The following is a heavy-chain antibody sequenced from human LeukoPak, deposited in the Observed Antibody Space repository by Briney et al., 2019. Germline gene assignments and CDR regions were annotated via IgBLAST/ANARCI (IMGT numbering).Heavy chain of an antibody. CDR3: ARAGEMATITAAFDI. CDR2: IIPIFGTA. J-gene: IGHJ3*02. Sequence: ASVKVSCKASAYTFTTYDINWVRQAPGQGLEWMGGIIPIFGTANYAQKFQGRVTITADKSTSTAYMELSSLRSEDTAVYYCARAGEMATITAAFDIWGQGTMVTVSS. CDR1: AYTFTTYD. D-gene: IGHD5-24*01. V-gene: IGHV1-69*06.